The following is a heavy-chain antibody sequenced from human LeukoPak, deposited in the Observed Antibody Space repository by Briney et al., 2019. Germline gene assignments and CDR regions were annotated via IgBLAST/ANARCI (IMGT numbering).Heavy chain of an antibody. CDR1: GGSFSGYY. CDR3: ARDAGGSSFIPMDV. D-gene: IGHD2-15*01. Sequence: SGTLSLTCAVYGGSFSGYYWSWIRQPPGKGLEWIGEINHSGSTNYNPSLKSRVTISVDTSKNQFSLKLSSVTAADTAVYYCARDAGGSSFIPMDVWGQGTTVTVSS. J-gene: IGHJ6*02. CDR2: INHSGST. V-gene: IGHV4-34*01.